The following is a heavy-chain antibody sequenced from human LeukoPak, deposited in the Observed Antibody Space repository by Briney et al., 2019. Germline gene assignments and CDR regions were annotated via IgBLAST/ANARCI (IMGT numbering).Heavy chain of an antibody. CDR3: ARELGSTFDY. CDR1: GFTVSKNY. J-gene: IGHJ4*02. Sequence: GGSLRLSCTASGFTVSKNYMNWVRQAPGKGLEWVSLISSGGTTHYADSVKGRFTISRDNSENTLYLQVNSLRAEDTAVYYCARELGSTFDYWGQGTLVTVSS. D-gene: IGHD1-1*01. CDR2: ISSGGTT. V-gene: IGHV3-53*01.